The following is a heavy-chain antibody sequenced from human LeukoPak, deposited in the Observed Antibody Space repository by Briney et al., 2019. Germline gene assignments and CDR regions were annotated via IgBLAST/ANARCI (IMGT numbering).Heavy chain of an antibody. CDR2: IFPGDSNT. V-gene: IGHV5-51*01. Sequence: GESLQISCKGSGYNFDNYWIAWVRQMPGKGLEWMGIIFPGDSNTRYSPSFQGQVTISADKSINTAYLQWSSLKASDTAIYYCAREQQLVLFDYWGQGALVTVSS. CDR3: AREQQLVLFDY. CDR1: GYNFDNYW. D-gene: IGHD1-1*01. J-gene: IGHJ4*02.